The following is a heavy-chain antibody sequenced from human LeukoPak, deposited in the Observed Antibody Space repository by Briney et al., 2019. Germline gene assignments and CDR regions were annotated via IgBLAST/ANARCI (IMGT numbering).Heavy chain of an antibody. CDR2: ISSGSTYM. V-gene: IGHV3-21*01. Sequence: PGGSLRLSCAASGFTFSLYSRNWVRQAAGKGLEWVSSISSGSTYMFYADSVKGRFTISRDNAKNSLYLQMNSLRVEDTALYYCARCSGGSSFHSDDVWGQGTLISVSS. CDR3: ARCSGGSSFHSDDV. D-gene: IGHD2-15*01. J-gene: IGHJ4*02. CDR1: GFTFSLYS.